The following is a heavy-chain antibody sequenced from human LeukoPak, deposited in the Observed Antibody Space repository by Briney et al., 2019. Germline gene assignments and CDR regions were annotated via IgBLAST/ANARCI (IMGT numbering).Heavy chain of an antibody. CDR2: ISGSGGST. V-gene: IGHV3-23*01. Sequence: GGSLRLSCAASGFTFSTYAMSWVRQAPGKGLEWVSAISGSGGSTNYADSVKGRVTVSRDNSKSTLYLQMNSLRAEDTAVYYCAKSSYYDSSGYYREYYFDYWGQGTLVTVSS. D-gene: IGHD3-22*01. CDR3: AKSSYYDSSGYYREYYFDY. J-gene: IGHJ4*02. CDR1: GFTFSTYA.